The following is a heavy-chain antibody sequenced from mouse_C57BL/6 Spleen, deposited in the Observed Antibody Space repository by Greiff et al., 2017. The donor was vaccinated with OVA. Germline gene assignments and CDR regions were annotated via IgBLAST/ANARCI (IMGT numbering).Heavy chain of an antibody. CDR3: ARLPRGFYFDY. V-gene: IGHV1-69*01. CDR1: GYTFTSYW. Sequence: VKLQQPGAELVMPGASVKLSCKASGYTFTSYWMHWVKQRPGQGLEWIGEIDPSDSYTNYNQKFKGKSTVTVDKSSSTAYMQLSSLTSEDSAVYYCARLPRGFYFDYWGQGTTLTVSS. CDR2: IDPSDSYT. J-gene: IGHJ2*01.